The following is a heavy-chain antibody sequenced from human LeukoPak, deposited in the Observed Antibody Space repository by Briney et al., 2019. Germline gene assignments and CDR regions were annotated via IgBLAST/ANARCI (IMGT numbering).Heavy chain of an antibody. CDR3: ARHEEITFGGVIATTGFDY. D-gene: IGHD3-16*02. CDR1: GYSISSGYY. Sequence: PSETLSLTCAVSGYSISSGYYWGWIRQPPGKGLEWIGSMYHSGSTYYNPSLKSRVTISVDTSKNQFSLKLSSVTAADTAVYYCARHEEITFGGVIATTGFDYWGQGTLVTVSS. J-gene: IGHJ4*02. V-gene: IGHV4-38-2*01. CDR2: MYHSGST.